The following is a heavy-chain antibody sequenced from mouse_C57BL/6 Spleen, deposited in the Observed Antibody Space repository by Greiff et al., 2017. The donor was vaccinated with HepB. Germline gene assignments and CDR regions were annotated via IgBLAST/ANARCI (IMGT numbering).Heavy chain of an antibody. V-gene: IGHV1-64*01. CDR3: ARITTGVAPGYVDY. CDR2: IHPNSGST. J-gene: IGHJ2*01. CDR1: GYTFTSYW. D-gene: IGHD1-1*01. Sequence: VQLQQPGAELVKPGASVKLSCKASGYTFTSYWMHWVKQRPGQGLEWIGMIHPNSGSTNYNEKFKSKATLTVDKSSRTAYMQLSSLTSEDSAVYDSARITTGVAPGYVDYWGQGTTVTVAS.